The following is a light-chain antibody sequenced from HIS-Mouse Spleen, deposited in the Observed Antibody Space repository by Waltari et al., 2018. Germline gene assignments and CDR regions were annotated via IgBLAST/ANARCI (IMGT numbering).Light chain of an antibody. J-gene: IGLJ2*01. CDR2: EDS. CDR3: YSAESCVNERV. CDR1: PLSQKY. V-gene: IGLV3-10*01. Sequence: SYELPQLPTASASPGQTARNTCPGEPLSQKYPYWYQQNASQAPVLVIYEDSKRPSGVPKRFSGSTSGAVATLTISEARVEGGADECSYSAESCVNERVFGRRTKLAGL.